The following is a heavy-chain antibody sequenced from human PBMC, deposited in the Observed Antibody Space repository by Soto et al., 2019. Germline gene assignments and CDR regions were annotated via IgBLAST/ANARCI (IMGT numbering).Heavy chain of an antibody. V-gene: IGHV4-59*01. CDR3: ARGGGSPDY. CDR2: IYYSGST. CDR1: GGSISSNY. Sequence: QVQLQESGPGLVKPSETLSLMCTVSGGSISSNYWSWIRQPPGKGLEYIGYIYYSGSTNYNPSLRSPVTISVDTSKNQFYLKLSSVAAADTAVYYCARGGGSPDYWGQGTLVTVSS. J-gene: IGHJ4*02. D-gene: IGHD3-10*01.